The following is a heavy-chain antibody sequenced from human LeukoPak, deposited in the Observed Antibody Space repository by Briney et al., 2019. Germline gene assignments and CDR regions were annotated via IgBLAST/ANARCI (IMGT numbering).Heavy chain of an antibody. Sequence: ASVKVSCKASGGTFSSYAISWVRQAPGQGLEWMGRIIPILGIANYAQKFQGRVTITADKSTSTAYMELSSLRSEDTAVYYCARAGYYDSSGYGSIAFYFDYWGQGTLVTVSS. CDR3: ARAGYYDSSGYGSIAFYFDY. CDR1: GGTFSSYA. J-gene: IGHJ4*02. D-gene: IGHD3-22*01. V-gene: IGHV1-69*04. CDR2: IIPILGIA.